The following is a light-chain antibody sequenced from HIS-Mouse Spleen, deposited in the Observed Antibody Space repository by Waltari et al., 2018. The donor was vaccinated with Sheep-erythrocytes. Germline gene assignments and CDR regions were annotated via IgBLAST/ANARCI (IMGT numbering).Light chain of an antibody. V-gene: IGLV3-21*02. J-gene: IGLJ1*01. CDR2: EDG. CDR3: QVWDSSSDHPYV. CDR1: NIGSKS. Sequence: SYVLTQPPSVSVAPGQTARITCGGNNIGSKSVHWYQQKPGQAPVLVVYEDGDRPSGIPERFSGSNSGNTATLTISRVEAGDEADYYCQVWDSSSDHPYVFGTGTKVTVL.